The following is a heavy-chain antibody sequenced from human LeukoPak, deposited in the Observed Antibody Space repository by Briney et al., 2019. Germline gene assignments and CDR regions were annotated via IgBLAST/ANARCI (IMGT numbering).Heavy chain of an antibody. Sequence: SETLSLTCAVYGGSFSGYYWSWIRQPPGKGLEWIGEINHSGRTKSDPALKSRVTISVDTSKSQFSLKVRYVTAADTAVYYCARGLNDSWTGENYWGQGTLVTVSS. CDR2: INHSGRT. V-gene: IGHV4-34*01. CDR3: ARGLNDSWTGENY. D-gene: IGHD3-3*01. J-gene: IGHJ4*02. CDR1: GGSFSGYY.